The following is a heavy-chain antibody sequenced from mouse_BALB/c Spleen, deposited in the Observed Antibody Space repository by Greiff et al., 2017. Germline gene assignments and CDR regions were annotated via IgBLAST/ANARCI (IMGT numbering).Heavy chain of an antibody. CDR3: ARGGSDYGSSYWYFDV. V-gene: IGHV1-63*02. CDR2: IYPGGGYT. D-gene: IGHD1-1*01. J-gene: IGHJ1*01. Sequence: QVQLQQSGAELVRPGTSVKISCKASGYTFTNYWLGWVKQRPGHGLEWIGDIYPGGGYTNYNEKFKGKATLTADTSSSTAYMQLSSLTSEDSAVYFCARGGSDYGSSYWYFDVWGAGTTVTVSS. CDR1: GYTFTNYW.